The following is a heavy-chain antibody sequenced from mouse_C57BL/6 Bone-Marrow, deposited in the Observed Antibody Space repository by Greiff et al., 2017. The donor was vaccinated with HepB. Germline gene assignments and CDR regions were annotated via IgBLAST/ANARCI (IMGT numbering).Heavy chain of an antibody. CDR3: TPMGGYYGYYFDY. CDR1: GFTFSDAW. J-gene: IGHJ2*01. V-gene: IGHV6-6*01. D-gene: IGHD2-3*01. CDR2: IRNKANNHAT. Sequence: DVKLVESGGGLVQPGGSMKLSCAASGFTFSDAWMDWVRQSPEKGLEWVAEIRNKANNHATYYAESVKGRFTISRDDSKSSVYLQMNSLRAEDTGIYYCTPMGGYYGYYFDYWGQGTTLTVSS.